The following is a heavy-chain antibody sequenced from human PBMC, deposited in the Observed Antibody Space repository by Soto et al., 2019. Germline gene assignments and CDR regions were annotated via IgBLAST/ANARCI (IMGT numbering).Heavy chain of an antibody. Sequence: QVQLVQSGAEVKKPGSSVKVSCKASGGTFSSYAISWVRQAPGQGLEWMGGIIPIFGTANYAQKFQGRVTITADESTSTAYMELSCLRSEDTAVYYCAREMATIRGAYYYYGMDVWGQGTTVTVSS. D-gene: IGHD5-12*01. J-gene: IGHJ6*02. CDR2: IIPIFGTA. V-gene: IGHV1-69*01. CDR1: GGTFSSYA. CDR3: AREMATIRGAYYYYGMDV.